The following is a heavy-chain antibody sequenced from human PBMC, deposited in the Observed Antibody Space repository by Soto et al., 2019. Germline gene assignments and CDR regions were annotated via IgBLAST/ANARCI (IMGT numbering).Heavy chain of an antibody. CDR3: ARVIPGAEAWFGP. CDR1: GYTFTNYS. V-gene: IGHV1-18*01. Sequence: ASLKVSCKASGYTFTNYSVTWVRQAPGQGLEWMGWISAYTDNPNYAQKFQGRVTMTIDTSTTTAYMDLRSLTSDDTAVYYCARVIPGAEAWFGPWGQGTLVTVSS. CDR2: ISAYTDNP. J-gene: IGHJ5*02. D-gene: IGHD2-2*01.